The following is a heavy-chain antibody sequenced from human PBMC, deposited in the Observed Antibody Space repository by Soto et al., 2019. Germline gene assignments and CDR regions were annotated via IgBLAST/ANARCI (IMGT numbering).Heavy chain of an antibody. CDR2: ISPYNGNT. J-gene: IGHJ4*02. Sequence: ASVKVSCKSSGYPFTHYGITWVRQAPGQGLEWMGWISPYNGNTNYGQTLQGRVTLTTDTSTSTVYMELSSLRSEDTAVYYCARVYCSGGSCYSIDSWGQGTLVTVSS. CDR1: GYPFTHYG. CDR3: ARVYCSGGSCYSIDS. V-gene: IGHV1-18*01. D-gene: IGHD2-15*01.